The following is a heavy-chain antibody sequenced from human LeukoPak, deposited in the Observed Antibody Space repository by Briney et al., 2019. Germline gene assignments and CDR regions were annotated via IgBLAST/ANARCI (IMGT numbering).Heavy chain of an antibody. Sequence: GGSVKVSCKASGYTFIGYYMHWVRQAPGQGLEWMGWINPNSGGTNYAQKFQGRVTMTRDTSISTAYMELSRLRSDDTAVYYCAREGGLYDSSGYHFDYWGQGTLVTVSS. J-gene: IGHJ4*02. CDR1: GYTFIGYY. V-gene: IGHV1-2*02. CDR3: AREGGLYDSSGYHFDY. CDR2: INPNSGGT. D-gene: IGHD3-22*01.